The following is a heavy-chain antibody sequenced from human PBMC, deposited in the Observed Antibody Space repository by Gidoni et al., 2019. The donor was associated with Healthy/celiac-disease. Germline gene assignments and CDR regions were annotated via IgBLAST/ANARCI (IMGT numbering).Heavy chain of an antibody. Sequence: EVQLVESGGGLVKPGGSLRLSCAASGFTFSNAWMSWVRQAPGKGLEWVGRIKSNTDGGTTDYAAPVKGGFTISRDDSKNTLYLQMNSLKTEDTAVYYCTTEATYDYVWGSYDDWGQGTLVTVSS. CDR3: TTEATYDYVWGSYDD. CDR1: GFTFSNAW. V-gene: IGHV3-15*01. J-gene: IGHJ4*02. D-gene: IGHD3-16*01. CDR2: IKSNTDGGTT.